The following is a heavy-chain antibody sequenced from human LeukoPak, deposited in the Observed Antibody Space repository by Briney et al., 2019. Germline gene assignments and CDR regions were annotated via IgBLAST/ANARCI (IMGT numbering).Heavy chain of an antibody. D-gene: IGHD3-3*01. CDR1: GFTVSSNY. J-gene: IGHJ4*02. V-gene: IGHV3-53*01. Sequence: PGGSLRLSCAASGFTVSSNYMSWVRQAPGKGLEWVSVIYSGGSTYYADSVKGRFTISRDNSKNTLYLQMNSLRAEDTAVYYCASQANHDFWSAIDYWGQGTLVTVSS. CDR3: ASQANHDFWSAIDY. CDR2: IYSGGST.